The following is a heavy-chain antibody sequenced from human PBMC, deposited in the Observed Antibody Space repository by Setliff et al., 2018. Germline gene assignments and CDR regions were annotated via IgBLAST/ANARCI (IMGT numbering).Heavy chain of an antibody. J-gene: IGHJ4*02. CDR1: GGSISSDSHY. V-gene: IGHV4-61*09. Sequence: PSETLSFTCTVSGGSISSDSHYWAWVRQPAGKGLELIGQIYSNGRTYYNPSLKSRLTISLDTSKNQSSLRLSSVTAADTAFYYCARHPDGRIVPFDYWGQGILVTVSS. CDR3: ARHPDGRIVPFDY. CDR2: IYSNGRT. D-gene: IGHD1-26*01.